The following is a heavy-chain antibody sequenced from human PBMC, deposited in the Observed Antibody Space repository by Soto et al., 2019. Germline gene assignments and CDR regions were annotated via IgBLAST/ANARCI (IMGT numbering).Heavy chain of an antibody. D-gene: IGHD4-4*01. CDR2: ISYEGSNK. CDR1: GFTFSSYA. Sequence: LRLSCAASGFTFSSYAMHWVRQAPGTGLEWVAVISYEGSNKYYADSVKGRFTISRDNSKNTLYLQMNSLRTEDTAVYYCARVLGGMATVPFDYWGQGALVTVSS. CDR3: ARVLGGMATVPFDY. J-gene: IGHJ4*02. V-gene: IGHV3-30-3*01.